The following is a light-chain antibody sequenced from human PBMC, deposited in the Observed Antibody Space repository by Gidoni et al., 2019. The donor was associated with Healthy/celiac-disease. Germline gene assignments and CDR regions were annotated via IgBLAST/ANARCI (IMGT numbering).Light chain of an antibody. Sequence: DIPMTQSPSSLSASVGDRVTITCRTSQGISNYLAWYQQKPGKVPKLLIYAASTLQSGVPSRFSGSGSGTDFTLTISSLQPVDVATYYCQKYNSAPPLTFGGGTKVEIK. V-gene: IGKV1-27*01. CDR1: QGISNY. CDR3: QKYNSAPPLT. CDR2: AAS. J-gene: IGKJ4*01.